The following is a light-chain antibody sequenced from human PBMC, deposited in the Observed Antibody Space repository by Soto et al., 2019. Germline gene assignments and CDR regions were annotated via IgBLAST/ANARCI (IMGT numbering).Light chain of an antibody. J-gene: IGLJ1*01. CDR2: DVS. Sequence: QSALTQPASVSGSPGQSITISCTGTSSDVGGYNYVSWYQQHPGKAPKLMIYDVSNRPSGVSNRFSGSKSGNTASLTISGPEAEDEADYYCSSYTSSGTRVFGTGTKLTVL. V-gene: IGLV2-14*01. CDR3: SSYTSSGTRV. CDR1: SSDVGGYNY.